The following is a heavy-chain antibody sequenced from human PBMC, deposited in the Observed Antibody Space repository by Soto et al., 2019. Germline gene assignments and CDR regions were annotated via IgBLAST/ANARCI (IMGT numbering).Heavy chain of an antibody. Sequence: GGSLRLSCAASGFTFSSYSMNWVRQAPGKGLEWVSSISSSSSYIYYADSVKGRFTISRGNAKNSLYLQMNSLRAEDTAVYYCARVGRVRKDCSGGSCYYYYYYMDVWGKGTTVTVSS. J-gene: IGHJ6*03. CDR2: ISSSSSYI. CDR3: ARVGRVRKDCSGGSCYYYYYYMDV. D-gene: IGHD2-15*01. V-gene: IGHV3-21*01. CDR1: GFTFSSYS.